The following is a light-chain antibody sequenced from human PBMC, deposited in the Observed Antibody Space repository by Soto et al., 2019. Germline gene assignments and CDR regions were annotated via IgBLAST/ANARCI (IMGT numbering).Light chain of an antibody. V-gene: IGLV2-14*01. J-gene: IGLJ1*01. CDR3: SSYTSSSLYV. CDR2: DVS. Sequence: QSALTQPASVSGSPGQSITISCTGTSSDVGGYNDVSWYQQHPGKAPKLMIYDVSNRPSGVANRFSGSKSGNTASLTISGLQAEYEADYYCSSYTSSSLYVFGTGTKLTVL. CDR1: SSDVGGYND.